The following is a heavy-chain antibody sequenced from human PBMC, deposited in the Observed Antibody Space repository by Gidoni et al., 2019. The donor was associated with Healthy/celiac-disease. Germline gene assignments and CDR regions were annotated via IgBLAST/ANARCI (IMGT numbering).Heavy chain of an antibody. V-gene: IGHV3-23*01. CDR1: GSAFGSYA. CDR3: AKVKSGGIAEPVDY. Sequence: EVQLLESGGGLVQPGGSLRLSCAASGSAFGSYAMSWVRQAPGKGLEWVSAISGSGGSTYYADSVKGRFPISRDNSKNTLYLQMNSLRAEDTAVYYCAKVKSGGIAEPVDYWGQGTLVTVSS. CDR2: ISGSGGST. D-gene: IGHD6-13*01. J-gene: IGHJ4*02.